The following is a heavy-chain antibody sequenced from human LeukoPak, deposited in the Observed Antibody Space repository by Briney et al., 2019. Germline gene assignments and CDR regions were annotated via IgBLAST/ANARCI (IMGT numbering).Heavy chain of an antibody. J-gene: IGHJ6*02. D-gene: IGHD5-12*01. V-gene: IGHV1-18*01. CDR1: GYTFTSYG. CDR2: ISAYNGNT. CDR3: ARVRPLDIVASRDYYGMDA. Sequence: ASVKVSCKASGYTFTSYGISWVRQAPGQGLEWMGWISAYNGNTNYAQKLQGRVTMTTDTSTSTAYMELRSLRSDDTAVYYCARVRPLDIVASRDYYGMDAWGQGTTVTVSS.